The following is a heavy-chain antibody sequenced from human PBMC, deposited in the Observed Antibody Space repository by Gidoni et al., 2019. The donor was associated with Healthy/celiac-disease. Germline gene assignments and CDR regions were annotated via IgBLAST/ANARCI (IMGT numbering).Heavy chain of an antibody. D-gene: IGHD2-8*02. CDR2: ISGSGGST. J-gene: IGHJ4*02. CDR3: ARSDIVRVGAIADFDY. Sequence: EVQLLESGGGLVQPGGSLRLSCAASGFTFSSYAMSWVRQAPGKGLEWVSAISGSGGSTYYADSVKGRFTISRDNSKNTLYLQMNSLRAEDTAVYYCARSDIVRVGAIADFDYWGQGTLVTVSS. CDR1: GFTFSSYA. V-gene: IGHV3-23*01.